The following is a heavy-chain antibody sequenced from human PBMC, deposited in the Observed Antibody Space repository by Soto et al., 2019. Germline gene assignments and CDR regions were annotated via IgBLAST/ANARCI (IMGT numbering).Heavy chain of an antibody. CDR1: GHSLSSGGYY. V-gene: IGHV4-31*03. Sequence: SETLSLTCTVSGHSLSSGGYYWSWIRQHPGKGLEWVGYIYFTGTTLYNPSLKSRLAISVDTSRNQFSLKLTSVTAADTAVYYCARDWGSSGWPNWGQGVLVTVSS. D-gene: IGHD6-19*01. J-gene: IGHJ4*02. CDR2: IYFTGTT. CDR3: ARDWGSSGWPN.